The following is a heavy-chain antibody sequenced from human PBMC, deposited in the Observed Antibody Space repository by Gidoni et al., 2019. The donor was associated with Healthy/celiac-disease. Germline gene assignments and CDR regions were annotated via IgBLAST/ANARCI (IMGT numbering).Heavy chain of an antibody. CDR1: GFTFSSYA. J-gene: IGHJ3*02. D-gene: IGHD4-17*01. Sequence: EVQLLESGGGLVQPGGSLRLSCAASGFTFSSYAMRGVRQAPGKGVEWVADMSGSGGSTDYADSVKGRFTISRDNSKNTLYLQMNSLRAEDTAVYYCAKDPLRAAVEDAFDIWGQGTMVTVSS. CDR2: MSGSGGST. CDR3: AKDPLRAAVEDAFDI. V-gene: IGHV3-23*01.